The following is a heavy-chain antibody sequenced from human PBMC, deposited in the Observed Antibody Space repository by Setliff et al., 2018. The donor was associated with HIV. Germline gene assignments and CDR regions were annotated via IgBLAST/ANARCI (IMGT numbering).Heavy chain of an antibody. Sequence: SETLSLTCTVSGGSISTSRYYWGWIRQPPGKGLEWIGSINYRGNTYYNPSLKSRAAISVDTSKNQISLKLSSVTAADTAVYFCARDVGGFTVFAVPRGGFDPWGQGTLGTVSS. CDR1: GGSISTSRYY. CDR2: INYRGNT. V-gene: IGHV4-39*07. D-gene: IGHD3-3*01. CDR3: ARDVGGFTVFAVPRGGFDP. J-gene: IGHJ5*02.